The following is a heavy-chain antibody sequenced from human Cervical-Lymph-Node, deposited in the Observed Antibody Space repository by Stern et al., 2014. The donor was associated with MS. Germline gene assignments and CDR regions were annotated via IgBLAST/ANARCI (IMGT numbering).Heavy chain of an antibody. J-gene: IGHJ4*02. CDR1: GFRFSTYT. V-gene: IGHV3-30-3*01. D-gene: IGHD4-17*01. CDR3: TRDYGDYAHFDY. Sequence: VQLVESGGGVVQPGRSLRLSCAASGFRFSTYTMHWVRQAPGKGLDWVALISFDGSEKYYADSVKGRFTISRDNSKNTLSLQVNSLRAEDTAVYYCTRDYGDYAHFDYWGQGTLVTVSS. CDR2: ISFDGSEK.